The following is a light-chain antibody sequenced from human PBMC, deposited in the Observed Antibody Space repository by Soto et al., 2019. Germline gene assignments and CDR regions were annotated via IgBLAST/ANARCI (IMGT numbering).Light chain of an antibody. J-gene: IGLJ1*01. CDR3: AVWDDSLNGFFV. Sequence: QSVLTQPPSASGTPGQRVTISCSGSNSNIGSNSVSWYQQLPGTAPKLLIYTNNQRPSGVPDRFSGSKSGTPASLAISGLQSEDEADYYCAVWDDSLNGFFVFGTGTKAPS. CDR2: TNN. V-gene: IGLV1-44*01. CDR1: NSNIGSNS.